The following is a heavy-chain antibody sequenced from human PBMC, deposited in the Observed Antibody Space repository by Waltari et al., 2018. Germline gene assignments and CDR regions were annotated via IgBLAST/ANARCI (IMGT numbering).Heavy chain of an antibody. V-gene: IGHV3-7*01. J-gene: IGHJ5*02. CDR2: IKQDASEK. CDR1: GFTFSKSW. Sequence: VQLVESGGGLVQPGGSLRLSCAAAGFTFSKSWMSWVRQAPGKGMEGVANIKQDASEKYYVDSGKGRFTISRDNAKNLLFLQMNTLRVVDTAVYYWARDSDVGFDRWGQGTLVTVSS. CDR3: ARDSDVGFDR.